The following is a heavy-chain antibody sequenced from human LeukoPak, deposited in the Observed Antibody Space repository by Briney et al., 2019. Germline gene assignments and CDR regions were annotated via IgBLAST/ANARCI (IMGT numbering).Heavy chain of an antibody. D-gene: IGHD1-14*01. CDR1: GGSISGSY. CDR2: MYNSGST. V-gene: IGHV4-59*01. Sequence: SETLSLTCTVSGGSISGSYWSWIRQPPGKGLEWLAYMYNSGSTNYNPSLKSRVTISVDTSNNHFSLKLSSVTAADTAVYYCARENPYYYYMDVWGKGTTVTVSS. J-gene: IGHJ6*03. CDR3: ARENPYYYYMDV.